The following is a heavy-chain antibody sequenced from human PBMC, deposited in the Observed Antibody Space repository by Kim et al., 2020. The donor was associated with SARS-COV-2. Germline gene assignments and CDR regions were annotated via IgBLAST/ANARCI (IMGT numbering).Heavy chain of an antibody. CDR1: GGSISSSSYY. CDR3: ARHVRFSSSWLNWFDP. V-gene: IGHV4-39*01. D-gene: IGHD6-13*01. Sequence: SETLSLTCTVSGGSISSSSYYWGWIRQPPGKGLEWIGSIYYSGSTYYNPSLKSRVTISVDTSKNQFSLKLSSVTAADTAVYYCARHVRFSSSWLNWFDPWGQGTLVTVSS. J-gene: IGHJ5*02. CDR2: IYYSGST.